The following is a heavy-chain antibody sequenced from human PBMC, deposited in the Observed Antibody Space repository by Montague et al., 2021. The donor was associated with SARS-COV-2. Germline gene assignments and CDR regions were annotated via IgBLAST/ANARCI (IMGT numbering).Heavy chain of an antibody. CDR2: IYSVVSSP. D-gene: IGHD3-3*01. CDR3: AKVKHVHYDFWSGYRGGYFDY. Sequence: SLRLSCAASGFTVSSYALSLVRQAPGKGLEWVSVIYSVVSSPYYSYSXXVLFPISRYNSKNTLYLQMNSLRAEDTAVSYCAKVKHVHYDFWSGYRGGYFDYWGQGTLVTVSS. CDR1: GFTVSSYA. V-gene: IGHV3-23*03. J-gene: IGHJ4*03.